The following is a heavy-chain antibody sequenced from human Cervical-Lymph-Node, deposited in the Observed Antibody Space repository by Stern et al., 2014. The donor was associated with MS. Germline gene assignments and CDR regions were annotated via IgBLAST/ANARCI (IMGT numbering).Heavy chain of an antibody. CDR1: GGSLSSNY. CDR3: ARDRGLQPDI. V-gene: IGHV4-4*07. Sequence: QVQLQVSGPRLVKPSETLSVTCSVSGGSLSSNYWSWIRQPAGKGLEWIGRIYSSGSTDYSPSLKSRVTMSVDPSKNQFSLRLSSVTAADTAIYYCARDRGLQPDIWGQGTMVTVSS. D-gene: IGHD1-1*01. CDR2: IYSSGST. J-gene: IGHJ3*02.